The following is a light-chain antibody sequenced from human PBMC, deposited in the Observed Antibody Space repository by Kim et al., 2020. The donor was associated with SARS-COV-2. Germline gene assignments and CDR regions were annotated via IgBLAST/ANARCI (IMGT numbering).Light chain of an antibody. Sequence: SSELTQDPAVSVALGQTVRITCQGDSLRSYYASWYQQKPGQAPVLVIYGKNNRPSGIPDRFSGSSSGNTASLTITGAQAKDEADYYCNSRDSSGNHLEVF. V-gene: IGLV3-19*01. CDR3: NSRDSSGNHLEV. J-gene: IGLJ3*02. CDR1: SLRSYY. CDR2: GKN.